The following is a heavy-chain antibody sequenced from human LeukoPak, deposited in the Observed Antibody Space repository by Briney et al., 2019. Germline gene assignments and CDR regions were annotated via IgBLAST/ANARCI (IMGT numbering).Heavy chain of an antibody. CDR2: ISYGGSNI. J-gene: IGHJ4*02. V-gene: IGHV3-30*03. D-gene: IGHD3-22*01. CDR3: ARSYYYDSSGYYDTLSSFDY. Sequence: PGGSLRLSCAASGFTFSSYGMHWVRQAPGKGLEWVAVISYGGSNIYYADSVKGRFTISRDNSKNTLYLQMNSLRAEDTAVYYCARSYYYDSSGYYDTLSSFDYWGQGTLVTVSS. CDR1: GFTFSSYG.